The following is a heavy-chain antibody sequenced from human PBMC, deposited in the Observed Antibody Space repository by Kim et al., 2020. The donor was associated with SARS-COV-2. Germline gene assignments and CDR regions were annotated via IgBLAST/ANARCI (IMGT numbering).Heavy chain of an antibody. CDR1: GYTFTSYY. CDR3: ARDLCDPRPCLSHGKTTEIEYGMDV. CDR2: INPSGGST. D-gene: IGHD1-1*01. V-gene: IGHV1-46*01. J-gene: IGHJ6*02. Sequence: ASVKVSCKASGYTFTSYYMHWVRQAPGQGLEWMGIINPSGGSTSYAQKFQGRVTMTRDTSTSTVYMELSSLRSEDTAVYYCARDLCDPRPCLSHGKTTEIEYGMDVWGQGTTVTVSS.